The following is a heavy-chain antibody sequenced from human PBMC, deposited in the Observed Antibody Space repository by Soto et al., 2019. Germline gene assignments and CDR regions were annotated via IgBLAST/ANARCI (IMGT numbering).Heavy chain of an antibody. J-gene: IGHJ3*02. V-gene: IGHV4-59*01. CDR2: IYYSGST. D-gene: IGHD3-3*01. Sequence: SETLSLTCTVSGGSISSYYRSWIRHPPGKGLEWIGYIYYSGSTNYNPSLKSRVTISVDTSKNQFSLKLSSVTAADTAVYYCARGRDDYDFWSGTPRSAFDIWGQGTMVTVS. CDR1: GGSISSYY. CDR3: ARGRDDYDFWSGTPRSAFDI.